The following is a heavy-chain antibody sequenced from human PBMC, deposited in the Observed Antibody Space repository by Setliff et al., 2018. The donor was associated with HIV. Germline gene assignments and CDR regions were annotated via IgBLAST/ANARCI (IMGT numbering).Heavy chain of an antibody. CDR2: VDAGNGHT. CDR1: GYTFTNYA. J-gene: IGHJ4*02. D-gene: IGHD2-2*01. CDR3: ARGPSGVVPAAFYGPLEY. Sequence: ASVKVSCKASGYTFTNYAIHWVRQAPGQRLQWMGCVDAGNGHTKYSQELQGRVTITRDPSTSTAYMEVNGLTSEDMALYFCARGPSGVVPAAFYGPLEYWGQGTLVTVSS. V-gene: IGHV1-3*03.